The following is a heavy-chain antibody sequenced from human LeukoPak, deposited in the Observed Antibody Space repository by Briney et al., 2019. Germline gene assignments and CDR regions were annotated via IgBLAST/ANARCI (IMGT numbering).Heavy chain of an antibody. Sequence: GGSLRLSCAASGFTFSSYAMSWVRQAPGKGLEWASAISGSGGSTYYADSVKGRFTISRDNSKNTLYLQMNSLRAEDTAVYYCAKDLGSSGWYNDYFDYWGQGTLVTVSS. CDR3: AKDLGSSGWYNDYFDY. D-gene: IGHD6-19*01. CDR1: GFTFSSYA. V-gene: IGHV3-23*01. CDR2: ISGSGGST. J-gene: IGHJ4*02.